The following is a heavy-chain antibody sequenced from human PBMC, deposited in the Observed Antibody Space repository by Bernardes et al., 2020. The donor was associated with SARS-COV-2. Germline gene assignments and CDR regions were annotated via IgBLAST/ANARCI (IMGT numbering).Heavy chain of an antibody. Sequence: KDSCEASGYLLNAYYMPWVRQAPGQGLEWMGWINPNSGGTDYAQKFQGRVTMTWDTSISTGYMELTWLRNDDTAVYYCARGTDAGDDYGDYLFDYWGQGTLVIVYS. J-gene: IGHJ4*02. D-gene: IGHD4-17*01. CDR3: ARGTDAGDDYGDYLFDY. CDR2: INPNSGGT. V-gene: IGHV1-2*02. CDR1: GYLLNAYY.